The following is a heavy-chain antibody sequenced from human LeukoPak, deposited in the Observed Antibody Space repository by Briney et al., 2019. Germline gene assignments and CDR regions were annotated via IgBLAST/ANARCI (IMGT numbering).Heavy chain of an antibody. CDR2: ISSSSSTI. CDR1: GFTFSSYS. CDR3: AASLRGAYYYYGMDV. V-gene: IGHV3-48*01. Sequence: PGGSLRLSCAASGFTFSSYSMNWVRQAPGKGLEWVSYISSSSSTIYYADSVKGRFTISRDNAKNSLYLQMNSLRAEDTAVYYCAASLRGAYYYYGMDVWGQGTTVTVSS. D-gene: IGHD3-10*01. J-gene: IGHJ6*02.